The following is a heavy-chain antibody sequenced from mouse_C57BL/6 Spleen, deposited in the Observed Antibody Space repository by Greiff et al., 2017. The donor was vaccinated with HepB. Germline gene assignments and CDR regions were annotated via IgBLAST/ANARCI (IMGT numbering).Heavy chain of an antibody. V-gene: IGHV1-81*01. CDR3: ARIGPGDYAMDY. J-gene: IGHJ4*01. CDR2: IYPRSGNT. CDR1: GYTFTSYG. Sequence: QVHVKQSGAELARPGASVKLSCKASGYTFTSYGISWVKQRTGQGLEWIGEIYPRSGNTYYNEKFKGKATLTADKSSSTAYMELRSLTSEDSAVYFCARIGPGDYAMDYWGQGTSVTVSS.